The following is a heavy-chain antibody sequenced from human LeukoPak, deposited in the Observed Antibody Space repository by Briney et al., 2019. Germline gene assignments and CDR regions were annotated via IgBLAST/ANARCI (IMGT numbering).Heavy chain of an antibody. D-gene: IGHD2-2*01. CDR2: INGGGADT. CDR3: AINRPGTAVQGDC. J-gene: IGHJ4*02. V-gene: IGHV3-23*01. CDR1: RFILIHCL. Sequence: GGSLRLSCVATRFILIHCLLGSLGQAPGKGLEWVSSINGGGADTYYTDSVKGRFTISRDNSKNTVYLQMNSLRAEDTAVYYCAINRPGTAVQGDCWGQGTLVTVSS.